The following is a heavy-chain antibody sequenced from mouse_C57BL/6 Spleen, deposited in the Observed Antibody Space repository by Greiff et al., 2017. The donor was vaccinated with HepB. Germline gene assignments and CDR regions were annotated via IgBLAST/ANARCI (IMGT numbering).Heavy chain of an antibody. CDR2: IYPGDGDT. J-gene: IGHJ3*01. CDR3: ARSRNRLGHFAY. Sequence: QVQLQQSGPELVKPGASVKISCKASGYAFSSSWMNWVKQRPGKGLEWIGRIYPGDGDTNYNGKFKGKATLTADKSSSTAYMQLSSLTSEDSAVYCCARSRNRLGHFAYWGQGTLVTVSA. D-gene: IGHD4-1*01. V-gene: IGHV1-82*01. CDR1: GYAFSSSW.